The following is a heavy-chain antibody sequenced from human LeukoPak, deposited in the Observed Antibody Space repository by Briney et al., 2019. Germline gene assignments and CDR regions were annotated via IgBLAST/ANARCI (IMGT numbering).Heavy chain of an antibody. Sequence: KPSGTLSLTCDVSGGSITQTNYWTWVRQPPGKGLEWIGSIYYSGSTYYNPSLKSRVTISVDTSKNQFSLKLSSVTAADTAVYYCASLSGSSGPLTRVGYYFDYWGQGTLVTVSS. CDR3: ASLSGSSGPLTRVGYYFDY. D-gene: IGHD6-19*01. V-gene: IGHV4-39*01. J-gene: IGHJ4*02. CDR2: IYYSGST. CDR1: GGSITQTNY.